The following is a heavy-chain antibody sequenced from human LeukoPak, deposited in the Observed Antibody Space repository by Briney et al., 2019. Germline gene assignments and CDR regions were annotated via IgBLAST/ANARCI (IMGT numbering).Heavy chain of an antibody. CDR2: IIGSSGTA. J-gene: IGHJ4*02. D-gene: IGHD5-12*01. Sequence: PGGSLRLSCVASRFSFNNYAMNWVRQAPGKGLEWVSLIIGSSGTAFYADSVKGRFTISRDKSKSTLYLQMNSLRAEDTAVYYCAKGAYDYIEIAYFDYWGQGSLVTVSS. V-gene: IGHV3-23*01. CDR3: AKGAYDYIEIAYFDY. CDR1: RFSFNNYA.